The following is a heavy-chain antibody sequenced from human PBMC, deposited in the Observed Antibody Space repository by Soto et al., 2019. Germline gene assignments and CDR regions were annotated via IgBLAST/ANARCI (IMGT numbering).Heavy chain of an antibody. D-gene: IGHD3-9*01. V-gene: IGHV1-18*01. CDR2: ISAYNGNT. CDR1: GYTFTSHG. CDR3: ARVPSYYDILTGYSPPHYFDY. Sequence: ASVKVSCKASGYTFTSHGISWVRQAPGQGLEWMGWISAYNGNTNYAQKLQGRVTMTTDTSTSTAYMGLRSLRSDDTAVYYCARVPSYYDILTGYSPPHYFDYWGQGTLVTVSS. J-gene: IGHJ4*02.